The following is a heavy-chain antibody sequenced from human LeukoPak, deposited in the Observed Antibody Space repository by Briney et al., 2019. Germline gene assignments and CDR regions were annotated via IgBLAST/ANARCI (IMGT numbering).Heavy chain of an antibody. D-gene: IGHD6-19*01. CDR2: ISSSGSTI. V-gene: IGHV3-11*01. CDR1: GFTFSDYY. CDR3: ASSGWYGFDP. J-gene: IGHJ5*02. Sequence: GGSLRLSCAACGFTFSDYYMRWIRQAPGKGLEWVSYISSSGSTIYYADSVKGRFTISRDNAKNSLYLQMNSLRAEDTAVYYWASSGWYGFDPWGQGTLVTVSS.